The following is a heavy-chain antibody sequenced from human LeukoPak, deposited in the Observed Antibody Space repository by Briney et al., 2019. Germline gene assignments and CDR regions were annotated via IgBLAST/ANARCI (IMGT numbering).Heavy chain of an antibody. CDR2: IYPGDSDT. V-gene: IGHV5-51*01. D-gene: IGHD3-10*01. Sequence: ESLQTSCKASAYSFATYWSGWVRQMPGKGMELMAIIYPGDSDTSYSPAFQGQITISADKSTSTAYLQWSSLKVSDTATYYCARSLPGTMLRGYGMDVWGQGTTVTVSS. J-gene: IGHJ6*02. CDR1: AYSFATYW. CDR3: ARSLPGTMLRGYGMDV.